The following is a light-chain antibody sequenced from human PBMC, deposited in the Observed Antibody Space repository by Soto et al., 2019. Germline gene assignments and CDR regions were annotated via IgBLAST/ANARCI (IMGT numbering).Light chain of an antibody. V-gene: IGKV3-15*01. CDR2: GAS. CDR3: HHYHYWNQT. Sequence: EIVLTQSPGTLSLSPGERATLSCRAGQSVSSNLAWYQQKPGQAPRLLIYGASAWATGVPARFSGSGSGTEFTFTISILKFEDVEFYYYHHYHYWNQTFGQGTKVDIK. CDR1: QSVSSN. J-gene: IGKJ1*01.